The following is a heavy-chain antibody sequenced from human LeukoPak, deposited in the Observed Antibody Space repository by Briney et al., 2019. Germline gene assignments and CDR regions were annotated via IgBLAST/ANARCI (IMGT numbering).Heavy chain of an antibody. CDR2: IYYSGST. CDR1: GGSISSGSYY. CDR3: ARHTRIAARPH. V-gene: IGHV4-39*01. Sequence: PSETLSLTCTVSGGSISSGSYYWGWIRQPPGKGLEWIGSIYYSGSTYYNPSLKSRVTISVDTSKNQFSLKLSSVTAADTAVYYCARHTRIAARPHWGQGTLVTVSS. D-gene: IGHD6-6*01. J-gene: IGHJ4*02.